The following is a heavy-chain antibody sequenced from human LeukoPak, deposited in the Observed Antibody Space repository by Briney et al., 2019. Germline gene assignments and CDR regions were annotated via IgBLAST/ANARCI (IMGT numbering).Heavy chain of an antibody. J-gene: IGHJ3*02. D-gene: IGHD1-26*01. V-gene: IGHV4-61*02. Sequence: TLSLPCTVSGVSISCGSYYWSCLREPAGKALEWIGRIYTSGSTSYNPPLKSRGTISVDTSKNQFSLKLSPVTAADTAVYYCARAQVGADLVLNIWGQGTMVTVSS. CDR2: IYTSGST. CDR3: ARAQVGADLVLNI. CDR1: GVSISCGSYY.